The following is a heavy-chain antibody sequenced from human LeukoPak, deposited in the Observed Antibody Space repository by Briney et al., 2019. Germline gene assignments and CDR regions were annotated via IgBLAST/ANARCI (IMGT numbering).Heavy chain of an antibody. D-gene: IGHD3-3*01. CDR3: ARGSSNYDFWSGYLWYFDY. CDR1: GYTFTSYG. J-gene: IGHJ4*02. V-gene: IGHV1-18*01. CDR2: ISAYNGNT. Sequence: GASVKVSCKASGYTFTSYGISWVRQAPGQGLEWMGWISAYNGNTNYAQKLQGRVTMTTDTSTSTAYMELRSLRSDDTAVYYCARGSSNYDFWSGYLWYFDYWGQGTLVTVLS.